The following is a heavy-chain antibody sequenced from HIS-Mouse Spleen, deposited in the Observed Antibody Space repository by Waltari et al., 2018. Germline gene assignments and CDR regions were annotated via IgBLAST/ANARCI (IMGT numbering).Heavy chain of an antibody. V-gene: IGHV4-39*07. D-gene: IGHD4-17*01. CDR2: IYYSGST. Sequence: QLQLQESGPGLVKPSETLSPTCTVSGGSFRSSSYYWGWIRQPPGKGLEWIGSIYYSGSTYYNPSLKSRVTISVDTSKNQFSLKLSSVTAADTAVYYCARDYGDNWFDPWGQGTLVTVSS. J-gene: IGHJ5*02. CDR1: GGSFRSSSYY. CDR3: ARDYGDNWFDP.